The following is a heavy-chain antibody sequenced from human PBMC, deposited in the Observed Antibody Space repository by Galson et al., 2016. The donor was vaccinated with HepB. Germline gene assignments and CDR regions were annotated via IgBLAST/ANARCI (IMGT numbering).Heavy chain of an antibody. CDR2: IWFDGTNR. J-gene: IGHJ6*02. Sequence: SLRLSCAASGFTFRSYWMSWVRQAPGKGLQWVAIIWFDGTNRYYADSVKGRLTISRDNSKKTLYLQMNSLSAEDRAGYYLVRRGCRGDYHGRGRWGQGDRFTISRDKYKKTLYLQMDSLSAEETAVYYCVRRGDWGYYNAMDVWGQGTTVTVSS. CDR1: GFTFRSYW. CDR3: VRRGCRGDYHGRGRWGQGDRFTISRDKYKKTLYLQMDSLSAEETAVYYCVRRGDWGYYNAMDV. D-gene: IGHD4-23*01. V-gene: IGHV3-33*08.